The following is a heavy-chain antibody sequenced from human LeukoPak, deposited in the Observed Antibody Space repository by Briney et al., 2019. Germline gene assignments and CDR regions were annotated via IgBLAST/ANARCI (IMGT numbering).Heavy chain of an antibody. Sequence: SETLSLTCTVSGGSISSYYWSWIRQPPGKGLEWIGYIYYSGSTNYNPSLKSRVTISVDTSKNQFSLKLSSVTAADTAVYYCAREPFSGSYSKYYYYGMDVWGQGTTVTVSS. V-gene: IGHV4-59*01. D-gene: IGHD3-10*01. CDR3: AREPFSGSYSKYYYYGMDV. CDR2: IYYSGST. J-gene: IGHJ6*02. CDR1: GGSISSYY.